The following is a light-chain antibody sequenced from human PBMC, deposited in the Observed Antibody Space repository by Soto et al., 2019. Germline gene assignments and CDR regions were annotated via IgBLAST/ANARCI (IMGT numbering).Light chain of an antibody. CDR1: QPITSHNY. CDR2: DAS. CDR3: QQRSNWPLT. J-gene: IGKJ5*01. Sequence: EIVLTQSPGTLSLSPGEEATLSYTPSQPITSHNYLAWYQQKPGQGPRVLIYDASNRPTDIPARFSGSGSGTDFTLTISSLEPEDFAVYYCQQRSNWPLTFGQGTRLEIK. V-gene: IGKV3-11*01.